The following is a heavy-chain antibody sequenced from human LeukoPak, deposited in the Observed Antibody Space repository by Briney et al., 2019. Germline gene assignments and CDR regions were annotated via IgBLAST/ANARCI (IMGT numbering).Heavy chain of an antibody. Sequence: SGTLSLTCAVSGGSISSSNWWSWVRQPPGKGLEWIGKIYHSGSTNYNPSLKSRVTISVDKSKNQFSLKLSSVTAADTAVYYCARAGKSGYDYLDYWGQGTLVTVSS. J-gene: IGHJ4*02. V-gene: IGHV4-4*02. CDR2: IYHSGST. CDR3: ARAGKSGYDYLDY. D-gene: IGHD5-12*01. CDR1: GGSISSSNW.